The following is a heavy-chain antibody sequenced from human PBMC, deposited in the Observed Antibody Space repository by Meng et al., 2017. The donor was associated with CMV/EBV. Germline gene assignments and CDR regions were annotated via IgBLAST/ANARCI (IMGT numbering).Heavy chain of an antibody. J-gene: IGHJ6*02. D-gene: IGHD2-15*01. CDR1: GGSFSGYY. V-gene: IGHV4-34*01. CDR3: ARGGAANYYYCGMDV. Sequence: GSLRLSCAVYGGSFSGYYWSWIRQPPGKGLEWIGEINHSGSTNYNPSLKSRVTISVDTSKNRFSLKLSSVTAADTAVYYCARGGAANYYYCGMDVWGQGTTVTVSS. CDR2: INHSGST.